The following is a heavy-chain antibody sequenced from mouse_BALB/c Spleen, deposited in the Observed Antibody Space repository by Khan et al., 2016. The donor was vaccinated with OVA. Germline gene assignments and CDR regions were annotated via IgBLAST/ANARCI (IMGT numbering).Heavy chain of an antibody. CDR2: ISYSGRT. D-gene: IGHD1-1*01. V-gene: IGHV3-2*02. J-gene: IGHJ2*01. CDR1: GYSITSDYA. CDR3: ARSVTITTVVATDFDY. Sequence: EVQLQESGPGLVKPSQSLSLTCTVTGYSITSDYAWNWIRQFPGNKLEWMGYISYSGRTSYNPSLTSRISITRDTSKNLFFLQLNSVTTEDTATYYGARSVTITTVVATDFDYWGQGTTLTVSS.